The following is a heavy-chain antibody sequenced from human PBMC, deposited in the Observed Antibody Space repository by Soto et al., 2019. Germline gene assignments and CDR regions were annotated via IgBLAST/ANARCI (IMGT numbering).Heavy chain of an antibody. CDR1: GYTFTSYG. CDR3: ARGGYFDSSNYLAY. CDR2: INPGNGNT. J-gene: IGHJ4*02. D-gene: IGHD3-22*01. V-gene: IGHV1-3*01. Sequence: ASVKVSCKASGYTFTSYGINWVRQAPGRGLEWMGWINPGNGNTKYSQQFQGRVIIDRDTSASTAYLELSSLRSEDTAVYYCARGGYFDSSNYLAYWGLGTLVTVSS.